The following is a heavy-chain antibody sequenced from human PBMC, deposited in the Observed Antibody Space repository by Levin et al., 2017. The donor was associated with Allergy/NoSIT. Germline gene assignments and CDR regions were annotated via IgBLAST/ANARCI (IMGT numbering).Heavy chain of an antibody. CDR1: GFTFSSYA. V-gene: IGHV3-30-3*01. D-gene: IGHD6-6*01. Sequence: GESLKISCAASGFTFSSYAMHWVRQAPGKGLEWVAVISYDGSNKYYADSVKGRFTISRDNSKNTLYLQMNSLRAEDTAVYYCARTPIAARASLDYWGQGTLVTVSS. J-gene: IGHJ4*02. CDR2: ISYDGSNK. CDR3: ARTPIAARASLDY.